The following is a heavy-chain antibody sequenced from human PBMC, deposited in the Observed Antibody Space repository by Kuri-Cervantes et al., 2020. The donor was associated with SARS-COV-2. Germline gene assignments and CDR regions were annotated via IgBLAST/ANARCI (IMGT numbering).Heavy chain of an antibody. CDR3: TTLIDY. J-gene: IGHJ4*02. CDR1: GLTFSSYA. Sequence: GGSLRLSCAASGLTFSSYAMHWVRRAPGKGLEYVSAISSNGGSTYYADSVKGRFTISRDNSKNTLYLQMNSLKTEDTAVYYCTTLIDYWGQAALVTVSS. V-gene: IGHV3-64*02. CDR2: ISSNGGST.